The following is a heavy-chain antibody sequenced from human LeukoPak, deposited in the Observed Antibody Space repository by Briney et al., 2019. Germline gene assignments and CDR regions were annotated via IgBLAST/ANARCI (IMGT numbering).Heavy chain of an antibody. J-gene: IGHJ4*02. Sequence: GGSLRLSCAASGFTFSSYAMSWVRQAPGQGLDWVSSVSSVSGSAGSTDYADSVRGRFTISRDNSKYTLYLQMNSLRAEDTALYYCGKIYSGYDLCPIDYWGQGTLVTVSS. D-gene: IGHD5-12*01. CDR1: GFTFSSYA. V-gene: IGHV3-23*01. CDR3: GKIYSGYDLCPIDY. CDR2: VSSVSGSAGST.